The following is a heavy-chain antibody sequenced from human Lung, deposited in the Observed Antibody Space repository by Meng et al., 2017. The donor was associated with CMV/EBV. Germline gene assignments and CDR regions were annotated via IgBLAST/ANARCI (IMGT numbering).Heavy chain of an antibody. CDR1: GGPRDGGAYC. J-gene: IGHJ5*01. V-gene: IGHV4-31*03. CDR3: ARQAPDNWFDP. Sequence: CTVSGGPRDGGAYCWSWIRKHPEKGLEWIGYTYYDGSTHYNPSLRSRAAISVDTSKNQFSLRLNSVTAADTAVYYCARQAPDNWFDPWGQGALVTVSS. CDR2: TYYDGST.